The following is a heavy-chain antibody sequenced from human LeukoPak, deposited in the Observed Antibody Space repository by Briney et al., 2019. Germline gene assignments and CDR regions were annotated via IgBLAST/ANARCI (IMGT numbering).Heavy chain of an antibody. CDR2: ISGSGGST. V-gene: IGHV3-23*01. CDR1: GFTFSSYA. D-gene: IGHD3-10*01. J-gene: IGHJ4*02. Sequence: GGSLRLSCAASGFTFSSYAMSWVRQAPGKGLEWVSAISGSGGSTYYTDSVKGRFTISRDNSKNTLYLQMNSLRAEDTAVYYCAKDLILLWFGELSTPDYWGQGTLVTVSS. CDR3: AKDLILLWFGELSTPDY.